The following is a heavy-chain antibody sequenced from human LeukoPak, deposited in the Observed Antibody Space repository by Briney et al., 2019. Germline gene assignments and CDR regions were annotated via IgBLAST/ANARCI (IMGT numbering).Heavy chain of an antibody. CDR3: ARGRLELPF. CDR2: IYYSGSG. J-gene: IGHJ4*02. Sequence: PSETLSLTCTVSGGSISNYYWSWIRQPPGKGLESIGYIYYSGSGNYNPSLKSRVTISVDMSKNQFSLELNSVTAADTAVYYCARGRLELPFWGQGTLVSVSS. D-gene: IGHD3-16*01. CDR1: GGSISNYY. V-gene: IGHV4-59*01.